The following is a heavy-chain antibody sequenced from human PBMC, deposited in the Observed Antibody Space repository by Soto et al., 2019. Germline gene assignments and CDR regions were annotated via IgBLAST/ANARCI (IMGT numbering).Heavy chain of an antibody. J-gene: IGHJ3*02. V-gene: IGHV3-23*01. CDR2: ISGSGGST. CDR1: GFTFSSYA. CDR3: AKGVEYSSSTASAFDI. Sequence: GGSLRLSCAASGFTFSSYAMSWVRQAPGKGLEWVSAISGSGGSTYYADSVKGRFTISRDNSKNTLYLQMNSLRAEDTVVYYCAKGVEYSSSTASAFDIWGQGTMVTVSS. D-gene: IGHD6-6*01.